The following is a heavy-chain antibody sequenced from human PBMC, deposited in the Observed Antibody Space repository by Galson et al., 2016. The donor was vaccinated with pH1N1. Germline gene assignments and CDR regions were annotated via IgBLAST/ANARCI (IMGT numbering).Heavy chain of an antibody. D-gene: IGHD4-17*01. CDR2: ISGSGSST. CDR3: AKGRDGDYTGGDAFDI. CDR1: GITFSNSA. J-gene: IGHJ3*02. Sequence: SLRLSCAASGITFSNSAMSWVRQAPGKGLEWISVISGSGSSTYYADSVKGRFTISRDTSKYTLFLQMNSLRVEDTAGYYCAKGRDGDYTGGDAFDIWGQGTMVTVSS. V-gene: IGHV3-23*01.